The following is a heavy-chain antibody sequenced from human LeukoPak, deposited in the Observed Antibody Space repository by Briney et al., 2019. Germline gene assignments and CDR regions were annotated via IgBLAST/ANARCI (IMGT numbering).Heavy chain of an antibody. D-gene: IGHD3-22*01. CDR2: ISSSSSYI. V-gene: IGHV3-21*01. J-gene: IGHJ3*02. CDR3: ARDGGGHFDSSVYPPIHDAFDI. CDR1: GFTFSSYS. Sequence: PGGSLRLSCAASGFTFSSYSMNWVRQAPGKGLEWVSSISSSSSYIYYADSVKGRFTISRDNAKNSLYLQMNSLRAEDTAVYYCARDGGGHFDSSVYPPIHDAFDIWGQGTMVTVSS.